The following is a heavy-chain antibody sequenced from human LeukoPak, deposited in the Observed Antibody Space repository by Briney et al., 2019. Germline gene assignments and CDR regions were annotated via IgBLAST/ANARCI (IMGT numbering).Heavy chain of an antibody. CDR3: ARADRNRFDY. J-gene: IGHJ4*02. Sequence: GGSLRLSCAASGFTFSSYAMHWVRQAPGKGLEWVAVISYDGSNKYYADSVKGRFTISRDNSKNTLYLQMNSLRAEDTAVYYCARADRNRFDYWGQGTRVTVSS. D-gene: IGHD1-14*01. V-gene: IGHV3-30*04. CDR1: GFTFSSYA. CDR2: ISYDGSNK.